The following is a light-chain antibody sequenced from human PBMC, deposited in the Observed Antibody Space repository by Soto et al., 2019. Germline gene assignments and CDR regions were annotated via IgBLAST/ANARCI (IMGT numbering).Light chain of an antibody. J-gene: IGLJ1*01. V-gene: IGLV2-14*01. CDR2: EVT. Sequence: AWPNPASFSGFVEQPIIISAFEGNPDVGQDKSVSWYQQGPGKAPKLLIFEVTNRPSGVSNRFSGSRSGNTASLTISGLQPDDEGDYFCVSYTDTDTLVFGTGTKVTVL. CDR3: VSYTDTDTLV. CDR1: NPDVGQDKS.